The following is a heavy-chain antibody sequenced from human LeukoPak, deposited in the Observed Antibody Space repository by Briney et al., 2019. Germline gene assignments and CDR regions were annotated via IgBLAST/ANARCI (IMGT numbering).Heavy chain of an antibody. Sequence: GASVKDSCKASGGTFSSYAISWVRQAPGQGLEWMGRIIPIFGTANYAQKFQGRVTITTDESTSTAYMELSSLRSEDTAVYYCARIAVAGSLYFDYWGQGTLVTVSS. CDR3: ARIAVAGSLYFDY. D-gene: IGHD6-19*01. CDR1: GGTFSSYA. CDR2: IIPIFGTA. V-gene: IGHV1-69*05. J-gene: IGHJ4*02.